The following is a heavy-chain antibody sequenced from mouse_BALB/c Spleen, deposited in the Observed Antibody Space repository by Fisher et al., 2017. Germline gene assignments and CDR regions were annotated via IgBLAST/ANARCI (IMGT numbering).Heavy chain of an antibody. V-gene: IGHV1-5*01. J-gene: IGHJ4*01. CDR3: TGYLGDYAMDY. Sequence: KFKGKATLTADTSSNTAYMELSSLTNEDSAVYYCTGYLGDYAMDYWGQGTSVTVSS. D-gene: IGHD2-3*01.